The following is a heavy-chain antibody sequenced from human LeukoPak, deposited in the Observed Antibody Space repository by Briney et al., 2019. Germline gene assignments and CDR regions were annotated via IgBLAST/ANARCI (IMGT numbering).Heavy chain of an antibody. CDR1: GFTVSSNY. CDR2: IYRGGST. Sequence: GGSLRLSCAASGFTVSSNYMSWVRQAPGKGLEWVSVIYRGGSTYYADSVKGRFTISRDNSKNTLYLQMNSLRAEDTAVYYCARADSSSVRPFDIWGQGTMVTVSS. J-gene: IGHJ3*02. V-gene: IGHV3-66*01. D-gene: IGHD6-6*01. CDR3: ARADSSSVRPFDI.